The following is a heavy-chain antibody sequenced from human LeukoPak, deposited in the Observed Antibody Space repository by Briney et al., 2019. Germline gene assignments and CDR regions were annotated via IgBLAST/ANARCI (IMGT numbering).Heavy chain of an antibody. D-gene: IGHD3-3*01. CDR2: INPSGGST. CDR1: GYTFTSYY. J-gene: IGHJ5*02. CDR3: AREARTIFGVVINRFDP. Sequence: ASVKVSCKASGYTFTSYYMHWVRQAPGQGLEWMGIINPSGGSTSHAQKFQGRVTMTRDMSTSTVYMELSSLRSEDTAVYYCAREARTIFGVVINRFDPWGQGTLVTVSS. V-gene: IGHV1-46*01.